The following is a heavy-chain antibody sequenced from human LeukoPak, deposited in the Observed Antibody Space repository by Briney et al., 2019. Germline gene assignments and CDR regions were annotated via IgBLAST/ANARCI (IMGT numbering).Heavy chain of an antibody. CDR1: GFTSSSNA. D-gene: IGHD5-12*01. J-gene: IGHJ5*02. V-gene: IGHV3-23*01. Sequence: GASLRLSFAASGFTSSSNAMGWVRQAPGKGLEWVSAISPGGSPYYADSVKGRFTISRDNSKNTLYLQMNSLRAEDTAVYYCVKRELYIVATTWGQGTLVTVSS. CDR3: VKRELYIVATT. CDR2: ISPGGSP.